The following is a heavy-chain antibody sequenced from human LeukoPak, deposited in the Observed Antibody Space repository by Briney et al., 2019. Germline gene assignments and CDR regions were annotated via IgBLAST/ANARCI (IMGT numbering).Heavy chain of an antibody. D-gene: IGHD3-22*01. J-gene: IGHJ4*02. Sequence: GASVRVSCKASGYTFTGYYMHWVRQAPGKGLEWMGWINPNSGGTNYAQKFQGRVTMTRDTSISTAYMELSRLRSDDTAVYYCARELTMIVFDYWGQGTLVTVSS. V-gene: IGHV1-2*02. CDR1: GYTFTGYY. CDR2: INPNSGGT. CDR3: ARELTMIVFDY.